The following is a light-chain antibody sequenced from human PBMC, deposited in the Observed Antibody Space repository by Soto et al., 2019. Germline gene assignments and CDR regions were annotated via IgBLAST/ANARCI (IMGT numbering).Light chain of an antibody. Sequence: QSVLTQPPSVSGSPGQSLTISCTGTTSDVGSYNRVSWYQQTPGTAPKLIIYDVGSRPSGVPDRFSGPKSGNTASLTISGLQAEDEADYYCDSYTTSSTYVFGTGTKLTVL. V-gene: IGLV2-18*02. CDR2: DVG. CDR3: DSYTTSSTYV. J-gene: IGLJ1*01. CDR1: TSDVGSYNR.